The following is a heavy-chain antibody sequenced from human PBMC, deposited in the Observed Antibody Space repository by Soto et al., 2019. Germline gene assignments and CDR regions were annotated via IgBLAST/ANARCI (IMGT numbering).Heavy chain of an antibody. CDR1: GSSIRTYY. J-gene: IGHJ4*02. CDR3: ARSTGYGDSYFDY. CDR2: MYYGGST. V-gene: IGHV4-59*01. D-gene: IGHD5-18*01. Sequence: SETLSLTCTVSGSSIRTYYWNWIRQPPGKGLEWIGYMYYGGSTNYNPSLKSRVTVSGDTSKNDFSLKLTSVTAADTAVYYCARSTGYGDSYFDYWGRGTLVTVS.